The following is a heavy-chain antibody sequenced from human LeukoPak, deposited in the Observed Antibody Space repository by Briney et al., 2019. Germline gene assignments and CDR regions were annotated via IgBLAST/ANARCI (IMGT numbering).Heavy chain of an antibody. Sequence: GGSLRLSCAASGFTFSNAWMSWVRQAPGKGLEWVGRIRSKTDGETTDYAAPVNGRFTISRDDSKNTVYLQMNSLKTEDTAVYYCARAKFDSSGYYYRGFDIWGQGTMVTVSS. V-gene: IGHV3-15*01. CDR1: GFTFSNAW. J-gene: IGHJ3*02. CDR2: IRSKTDGETT. D-gene: IGHD3-22*01. CDR3: ARAKFDSSGYYYRGFDI.